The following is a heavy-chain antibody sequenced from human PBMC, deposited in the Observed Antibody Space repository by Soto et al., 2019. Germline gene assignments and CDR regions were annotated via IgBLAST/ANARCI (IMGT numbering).Heavy chain of an antibody. V-gene: IGHV3-9*01. CDR3: AKVSQITMVRGAFDI. CDR2: ISRNSGSI. Sequence: EVQLVESGGGLVQPGRSLRLSCAASGFTFDDYAMHWVRQAPGKGLEWVSGISRNSGSIGYADSVKGRFTISRDNAKNALYLQMNSLNAEDTGLYYCAKVSQITMVRGAFDIWGQGTMVTVSS. CDR1: GFTFDDYA. D-gene: IGHD3-10*01. J-gene: IGHJ3*02.